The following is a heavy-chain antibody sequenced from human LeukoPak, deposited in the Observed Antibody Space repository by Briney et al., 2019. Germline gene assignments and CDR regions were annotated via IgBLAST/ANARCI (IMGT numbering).Heavy chain of an antibody. CDR1: GGSINSGDYY. CDR2: ILYTGGS. D-gene: IGHD3-3*01. CDR3: ARALGDDNFWSAYVEY. V-gene: IGHV4-31*03. J-gene: IGHJ4*02. Sequence: SETLSLTCTVSGGSINSGDYYWRWIRQHPEKGLEWIGFILYTGGSYHNPSLKRRATISLDMSKNQFSLRLTSVTAADTAVYYCARALGDDNFWSAYVEYWGQGSLVTVSS.